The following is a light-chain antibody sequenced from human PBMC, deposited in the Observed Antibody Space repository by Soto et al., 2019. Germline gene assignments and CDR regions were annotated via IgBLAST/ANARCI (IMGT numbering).Light chain of an antibody. CDR3: QHYQGTLPT. CDR1: QNIPCSSINKNC. Sequence: DIVMTQSPDSLAVSLGERATINCKSSQNIPCSSINKNCLAWYQQKPGQSPKLLIYWASTRESGVPDRFSGSGSGTDFTLTISSLQAEDVAVYFCQHYQGTLPTFGQGTTVEIK. CDR2: WAS. J-gene: IGKJ1*01. V-gene: IGKV4-1*01.